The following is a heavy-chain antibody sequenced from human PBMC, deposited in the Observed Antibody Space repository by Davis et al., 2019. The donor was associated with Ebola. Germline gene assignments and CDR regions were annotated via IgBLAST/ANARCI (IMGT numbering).Heavy chain of an antibody. J-gene: IGHJ5*02. V-gene: IGHV4-59*08. CDR3: ARLRMVRGDQDFDP. D-gene: IGHD3-10*01. CDR1: GGFIRTHY. CDR2: GYYGGRT. Sequence: SETLSLTCTVSGGFIRTHYWSWIRQSPGKGLEWIGYGYYGGRTDYNPSLKSRAIISVDTSKNHFSLKLSSVTAADTAVYYCARLRMVRGDQDFDPWGQGTLVTVSS.